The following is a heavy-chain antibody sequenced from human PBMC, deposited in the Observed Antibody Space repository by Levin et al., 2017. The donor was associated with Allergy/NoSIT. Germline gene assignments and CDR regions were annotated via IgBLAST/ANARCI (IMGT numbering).Heavy chain of an antibody. CDR1: ASSMRSGYF. D-gene: IGHD5-18*01. CDR2: IYHNGST. V-gene: IGHV4-38-2*02. CDR3: ARDLRDTEVPPAAAHFYYAMDV. Sequence: LQTLSLTCAVSASSMRSGYFWVWIRQPPGKGLEWIATIYHNGSTYYNPSLKSRVTVSIDTSKNQFSLNVASVTAADTAVYYCARDLRDTEVPPAAAHFYYAMDVWGHGTTVTVSS. J-gene: IGHJ6*02.